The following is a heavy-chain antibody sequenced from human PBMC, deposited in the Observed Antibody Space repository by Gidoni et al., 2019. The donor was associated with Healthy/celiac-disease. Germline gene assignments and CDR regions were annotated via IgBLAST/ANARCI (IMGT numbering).Heavy chain of an antibody. D-gene: IGHD3-22*01. Sequence: QVQLVQSGAEVKKPGSSVKVSCKASGGTFSSYAISWVRQAPGQGLEWMGGIIPIFGTANYAQKFQGRVTITADESTSTAYMELSSLRSEDTAVYYCARGLYYYDSSGYYYERDFDYWGQGTLVTVSS. CDR3: ARGLYYYDSSGYYYERDFDY. J-gene: IGHJ4*02. V-gene: IGHV1-69*01. CDR1: GGTFSSYA. CDR2: IIPIFGTA.